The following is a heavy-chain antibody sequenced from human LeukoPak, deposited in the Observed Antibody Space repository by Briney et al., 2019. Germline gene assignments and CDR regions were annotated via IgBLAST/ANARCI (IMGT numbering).Heavy chain of an antibody. CDR3: ARQQLEGALYPGLLGYYYYYGMDV. J-gene: IGHJ6*02. Sequence: SVKVSCKASGGTFSSYAISWVRQAPGQGLEWMGRIIPILGIANYAQKFQGRVTITAGKSTSTAYMELSSLRSEDTAVYYCARQQLEGALYPGLLGYYYYYGMDVWGQGTTVTVSS. V-gene: IGHV1-69*04. CDR2: IIPILGIA. CDR1: GGTFSSYA. D-gene: IGHD1-1*01.